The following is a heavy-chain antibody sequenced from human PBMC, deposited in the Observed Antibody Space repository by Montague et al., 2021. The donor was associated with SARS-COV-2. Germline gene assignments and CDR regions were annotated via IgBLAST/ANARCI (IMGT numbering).Heavy chain of an antibody. V-gene: IGHV3-7*01. CDR3: ARLVVVAATPY. Sequence: SLRLSCAASGFTFSSYWMSWVRQAPGKGLEWVANIMQDGSEKYYVDSVKGRFTISRDNAKNSLSLQMNSLRAEDTAAYYCARLVVVAATPYWGQGTLVTVSS. J-gene: IGHJ4*02. CDR1: GFTFSSYW. D-gene: IGHD2-15*01. CDR2: IMQDGSEK.